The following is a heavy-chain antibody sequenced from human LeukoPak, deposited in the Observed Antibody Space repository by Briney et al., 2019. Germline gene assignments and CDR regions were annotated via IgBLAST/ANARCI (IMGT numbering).Heavy chain of an antibody. CDR1: GGTFSSYA. V-gene: IGHV1-69*01. Sequence: ASVKVSCKASGGTFSSYAISWVRQAPGQGLEWMGGIIPIFGTANYAQKFQGRVTITADESTSTAYMELSNLRSEDTAVYYCARAPGDSRRYYYYYMDVWGKGTTVTVSS. CDR3: ARAPGDSRRYYYYYMDV. J-gene: IGHJ6*03. D-gene: IGHD3-16*01. CDR2: IIPIFGTA.